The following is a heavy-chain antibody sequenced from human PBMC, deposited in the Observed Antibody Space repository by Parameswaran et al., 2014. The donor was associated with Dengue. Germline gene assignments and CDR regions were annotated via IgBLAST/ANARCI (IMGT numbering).Heavy chain of an antibody. V-gene: IGHV3-21*01. CDR3: ARDWVLLDGSYYGYYYYGMDV. Sequence: VRQAPGKGLEWVSSISSSRSYIYYADSVKGRFTISRDNAKNSLYLQMNSLRAEDTAVYYCARDWVLLDGSYYGYYYYGMDVWGQGTTVTVSS. J-gene: IGHJ6*02. CDR2: ISSSRSYI. D-gene: IGHD1-26*01.